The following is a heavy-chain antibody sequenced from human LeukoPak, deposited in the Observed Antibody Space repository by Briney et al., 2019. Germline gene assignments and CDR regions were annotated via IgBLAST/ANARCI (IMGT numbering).Heavy chain of an antibody. CDR1: GFTFSSYA. D-gene: IGHD6-19*01. CDR2: ISGSGGST. CDR3: AKEGSVAVAGPYYYGMDV. V-gene: IGHV3-23*01. J-gene: IGHJ6*02. Sequence: GGSLRLSCVASGFTFSSYAMSWVRQAPGKGLEWVSSISGSGGSTYYADSVKGRFTISRDNSKNTLYLQMNSLRAEDTAVYYCAKEGSVAVAGPYYYGMDVWGQGTTVTVSS.